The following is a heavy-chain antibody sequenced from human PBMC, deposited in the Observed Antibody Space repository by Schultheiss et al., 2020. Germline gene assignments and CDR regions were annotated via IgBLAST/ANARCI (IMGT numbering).Heavy chain of an antibody. CDR1: GFTLSSHA. D-gene: IGHD6-6*01. V-gene: IGHV3-30*04. J-gene: IGHJ4*02. CDR3: ARDLSSSDPWFDY. CDR2: ISYDGSNK. Sequence: SLNISCAASGFTLSSHAMRWVRQASGKGLEWVALISYDGSNKYYADSVKGRFTISRDNSKNTLYLQMNSLRAEDTALYYCARDLSSSDPWFDYWGQGTLVTVSS.